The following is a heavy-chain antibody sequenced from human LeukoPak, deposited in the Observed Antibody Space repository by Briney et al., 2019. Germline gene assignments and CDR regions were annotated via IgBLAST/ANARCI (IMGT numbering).Heavy chain of an antibody. CDR1: GFSVSSNY. CDR3: AAKGNGYTGIYVFAQ. V-gene: IGHV3-66*01. J-gene: IGHJ4*02. Sequence: GGSLRLSCAASGFSVSSNYMRWVREAPGKGLEGVAVIYSSGGTYHTDSVKGRFTISRDNSKNPPDLQMNSVRAEDTAVYYCAAKGNGYTGIYVFAQWGQGTLVTVSS. CDR2: IYSSGGT. D-gene: IGHD1-26*01.